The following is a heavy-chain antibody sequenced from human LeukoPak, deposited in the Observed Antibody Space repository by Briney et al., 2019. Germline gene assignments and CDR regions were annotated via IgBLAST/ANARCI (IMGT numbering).Heavy chain of an antibody. CDR3: AKDGNRYDSSGNHYFNY. CDR2: TSGSGGST. V-gene: IGHV3-23*01. D-gene: IGHD3-22*01. J-gene: IGHJ4*02. Sequence: PGGSLRLSCAVSGFPLRNYAMTWVRQAPGKGLEWVAGTSGSGGSTFYADSVKGRFTTSRDNPKNTLYLQMNSLRVEDTAMYYCAKDGNRYDSSGNHYFNYWGQGTLVTVSS. CDR1: GFPLRNYA.